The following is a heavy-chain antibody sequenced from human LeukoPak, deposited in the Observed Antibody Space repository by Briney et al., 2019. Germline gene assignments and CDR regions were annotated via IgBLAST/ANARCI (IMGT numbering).Heavy chain of an antibody. CDR3: ARVMGASYGMDV. CDR1: GFIVSSNY. D-gene: IGHD1-26*01. CDR2: IYTGGST. J-gene: IGHJ6*02. Sequence: GGSLRLSCAASGFIVSSNYMTWVRQAPGKGLEWVSVIYTGGSTYYADSVKGRFTISRDNSRNTLYLQLNSLRGDDTAVYYCARVMGASYGMDVWGQGTTVTVSS. V-gene: IGHV3-66*01.